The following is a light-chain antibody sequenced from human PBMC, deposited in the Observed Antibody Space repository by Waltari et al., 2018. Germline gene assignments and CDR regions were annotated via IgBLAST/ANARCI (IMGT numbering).Light chain of an antibody. CDR2: LGS. Sequence: VLTQSPLSLSVTPGESASTSSRSSQRLRHSNGYNYLDWYVQKPGQSPQLLIYLGSSRASGVPDRFSCFGSGTDFTLTISRVEAEDVGIYYCMQALQSPFTFGPGTKVEIK. CDR3: MQALQSPFT. J-gene: IGKJ3*01. CDR1: QRLRHSNGYNY. V-gene: IGKV2-28*01.